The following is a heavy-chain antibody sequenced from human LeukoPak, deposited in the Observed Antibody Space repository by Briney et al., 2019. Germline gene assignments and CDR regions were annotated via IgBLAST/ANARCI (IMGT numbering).Heavy chain of an antibody. CDR1: VYTFTKYG. Sequence: ASVKVSCKASVYTFTKYGVSWVRQAPGQGLEWMGWISAYNGDIKYAQRGKDRVTMTTDTSTSTDYMELRSLRSDDTAVYYCERESGSDAFDIWGQGTMVSVSS. J-gene: IGHJ3*02. CDR3: ERESGSDAFDI. CDR2: ISAYNGDI. V-gene: IGHV1-18*01.